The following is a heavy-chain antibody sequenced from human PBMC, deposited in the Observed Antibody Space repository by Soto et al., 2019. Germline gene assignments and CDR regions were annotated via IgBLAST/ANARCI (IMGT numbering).Heavy chain of an antibody. J-gene: IGHJ6*02. V-gene: IGHV4-30-2*01. D-gene: IGHD3-10*01. CDR3: ARGIYYYGSEGVYYYYYGMDV. CDR1: GGSISSGGYS. Sequence: SETLSLTCAVSGGSISSGGYSWSWIRQPPGKGLEWIGYIYHSGSTYYNPSLKSRVTISVDRSKNQFSLKLSSVTAADTAVYYCARGIYYYGSEGVYYYYYGMDVWGQGTTVTVSS. CDR2: IYHSGST.